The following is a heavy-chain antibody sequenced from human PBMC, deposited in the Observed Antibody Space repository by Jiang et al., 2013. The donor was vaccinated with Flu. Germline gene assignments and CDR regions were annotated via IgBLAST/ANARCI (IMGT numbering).Heavy chain of an antibody. CDR2: ISPYNGYT. V-gene: IGHV1-18*01. CDR1: GYTFTKYN. Sequence: SGAEVKKPGASVRISCEASGYTFTKYNMHWVRQAPGQRLEWMGWISPYNGYTNYAQNLQGRVTLTIDTSTSVAYMDLRSLRSDDTAVYYCARGIGGYSYGYVAYWGQGTLVTVSS. D-gene: IGHD5-18*01. J-gene: IGHJ4*02. CDR3: ARGIGGYSYGYVAY.